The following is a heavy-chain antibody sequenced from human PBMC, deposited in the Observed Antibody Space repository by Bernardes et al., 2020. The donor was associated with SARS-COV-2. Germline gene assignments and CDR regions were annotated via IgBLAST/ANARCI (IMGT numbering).Heavy chain of an antibody. CDR2: IYYTGTT. CDR3: AGVITGCGACFDY. J-gene: IGHJ4*02. Sequence: TLSLTCTVSGGSISGYYWSWIRQPPGKGLEWIGYIYYTGTTNYNPPLKSRVAISVDTSKNQFSLKLSSVTAAETAVYYCAGVITGCGACFDYWSLGTLVTDS. CDR1: GGSISGYY. D-gene: IGHD1-20*01. V-gene: IGHV4-59*01.